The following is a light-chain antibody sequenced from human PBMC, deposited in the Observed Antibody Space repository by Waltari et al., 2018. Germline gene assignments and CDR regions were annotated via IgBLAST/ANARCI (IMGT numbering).Light chain of an antibody. Sequence: SYELTQPPSVSVSPGQTARITCPGDAWPKPYAHWYQQQPGQAPVLVIYKDTERPSGIPERFSGSSSGTTVTLTISGVRAEDEADYYCQSADSSGTYPFGGGTKLTVL. CDR1: AWPKPY. CDR3: QSADSSGTYP. V-gene: IGLV3-25*03. J-gene: IGLJ2*01. CDR2: KDT.